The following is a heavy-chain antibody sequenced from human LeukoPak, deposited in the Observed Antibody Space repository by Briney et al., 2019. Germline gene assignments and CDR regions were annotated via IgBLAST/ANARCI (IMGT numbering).Heavy chain of an antibody. CDR1: GGSISTSNYY. V-gene: IGHV4-39*07. J-gene: IGHJ3*02. CDR3: AREDAEQMDNSFDI. D-gene: IGHD5-24*01. CDR2: VYYIGST. Sequence: SETLSLTCTVSGGSISTSNYYWGWIRQPPGKGPEWIGSVYYIGSTFYNPSLKSRLTISIDTSKNQFSLKLRSVTAADTAVYYCAREDAEQMDNSFDIWGQGTMVTVSS.